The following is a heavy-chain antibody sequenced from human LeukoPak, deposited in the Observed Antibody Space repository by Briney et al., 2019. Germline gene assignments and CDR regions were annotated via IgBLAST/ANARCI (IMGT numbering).Heavy chain of an antibody. V-gene: IGHV4-34*01. CDR1: GGSFSGYY. J-gene: IGHJ4*02. Sequence: PSETLSLTCAVYGGSFSGYYWSWIRQPPGKGLEWSGEINHSGSTNYNPSLKSRVTISVDTSKNQFSLKLSSVTAADTAVYYCARVSYGYVDYWGQGTLVTVSS. CDR2: INHSGST. D-gene: IGHD5-18*01. CDR3: ARVSYGYVDY.